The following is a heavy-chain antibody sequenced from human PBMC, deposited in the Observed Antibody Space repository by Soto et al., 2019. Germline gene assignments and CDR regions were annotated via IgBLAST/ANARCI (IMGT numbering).Heavy chain of an antibody. CDR2: IYYSGTT. D-gene: IGHD6-6*01. Sequence: LETLSLTWSVSGGSISSNYWSWIRQPPGKGLEWIGYIYYSGTTNYNPSLKSRVTISVDTSKNQFSLKMSSVTAADTAVYYCARQYSSSIDYWGQGTLVTVSS. CDR1: GGSISSNY. CDR3: ARQYSSSIDY. J-gene: IGHJ4*02. V-gene: IGHV4-59*01.